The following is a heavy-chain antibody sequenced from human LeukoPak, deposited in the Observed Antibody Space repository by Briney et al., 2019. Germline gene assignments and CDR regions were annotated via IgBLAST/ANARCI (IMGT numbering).Heavy chain of an antibody. CDR3: ARSRATIKLGY. D-gene: IGHD5-24*01. CDR2: ISSSSSTI. J-gene: IGHJ4*02. CDR1: GFTFSSYS. V-gene: IGHV3-48*04. Sequence: GGSLRLSCAASGFTFSSYSMNWVRQAPGKGLEWVSYISSSSSTIYYADSVKGRFTISRDNAKNSLYLQMNSLRAEDTAVYYCARSRATIKLGYWGQGTLVTVSS.